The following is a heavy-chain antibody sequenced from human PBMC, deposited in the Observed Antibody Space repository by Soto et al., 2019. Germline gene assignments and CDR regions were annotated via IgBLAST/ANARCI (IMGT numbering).Heavy chain of an antibody. CDR1: GFTFSSYW. Sequence: GGSLRLSCAASGFTFSSYWMHWVRQAPGKGLVWVSRINSDGSSTSYADSVKGRFTISRDNAKNTLYLQMNSLRAEDTAVYYCARGEAARPGYFDYWGQGXLVTVYS. J-gene: IGHJ4*02. CDR2: INSDGSST. CDR3: ARGEAARPGYFDY. V-gene: IGHV3-74*01. D-gene: IGHD6-6*01.